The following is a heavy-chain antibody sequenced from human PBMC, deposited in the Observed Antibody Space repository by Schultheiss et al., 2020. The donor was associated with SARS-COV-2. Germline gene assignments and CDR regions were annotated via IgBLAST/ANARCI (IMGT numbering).Heavy chain of an antibody. V-gene: IGHV3-30-3*01. CDR2: ISYDGSNK. CDR1: GFTFSSYA. J-gene: IGHJ6*02. Sequence: GESLKISCAASGFTFSSYAMHWVRQAPGKGLEWVAVISYDGSNKYYADSVKGRFTISRDNSKNTLYLQMNSLRAEDTAVYYCARELNTVTTEGYYYGMDVLGPGATGTVSS. D-gene: IGHD4-17*01. CDR3: ARELNTVTTEGYYYGMDV.